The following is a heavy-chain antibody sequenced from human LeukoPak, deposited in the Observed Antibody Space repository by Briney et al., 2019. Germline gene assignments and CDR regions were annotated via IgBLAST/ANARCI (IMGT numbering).Heavy chain of an antibody. J-gene: IGHJ4*02. CDR1: GGTFSSYA. Sequence: ASVKVSCKASGGTFSSYAISWVRQAPGQGLEWMGWINPNSGGTNYAQKFQGRVTMTRDTSISTAYMELSRLRSDDTAVYYCASFGRELLGFDYWGQGTLVTVSS. CDR2: INPNSGGT. CDR3: ASFGRELLGFDY. V-gene: IGHV1-2*02. D-gene: IGHD3-10*01.